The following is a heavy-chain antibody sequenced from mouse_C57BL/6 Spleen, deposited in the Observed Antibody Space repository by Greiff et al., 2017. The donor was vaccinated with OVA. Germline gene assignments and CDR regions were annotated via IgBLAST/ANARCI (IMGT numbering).Heavy chain of an antibody. CDR1: GYTFTSYW. Sequence: QVQLQQPGAELVRPGSSVKLSCKASGYTFTSYWMHWVKQRPIQGLEWIGNIDPSDSDTHYNQKFKDKATLTVDKSSSTAYMQLSSLTSEDSAVYYCARGDYGYDGGYAMDYWGQGTSVTVSS. D-gene: IGHD2-2*01. J-gene: IGHJ4*01. CDR2: IDPSDSDT. V-gene: IGHV1-52*01. CDR3: ARGDYGYDGGYAMDY.